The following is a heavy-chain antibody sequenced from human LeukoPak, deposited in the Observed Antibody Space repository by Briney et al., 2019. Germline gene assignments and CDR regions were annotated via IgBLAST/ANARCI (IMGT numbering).Heavy chain of an antibody. CDR3: ARDMRGRFDP. CDR2: INTDGSET. V-gene: IGHV3-7*01. Sequence: GGSLRLSCAASGFTFSRSCMRWVRQAPGKGLDWVAKINTDGSETNYMASVKGRFTISRDNAKNSLYLQMNSLRAADPAVYYCARDMRGRFDPWGQGTLVTVSS. J-gene: IGHJ5*02. D-gene: IGHD3-16*01. CDR1: GFTFSRSC.